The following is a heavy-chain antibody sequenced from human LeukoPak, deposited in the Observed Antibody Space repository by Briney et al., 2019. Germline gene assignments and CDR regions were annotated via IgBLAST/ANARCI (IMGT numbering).Heavy chain of an antibody. CDR3: ARVGRDFLTFHFDS. V-gene: IGHV4-38-2*02. CDR1: GYSISSGYY. Sequence: SETLSLTCNVSGYSISSGYYWGWIRQPPGKGLEWIGSIYHSGSSYYKPSLKSRVTISVHMSKNQFSMKLTSVTDADTAVYYCARVGRDFLTFHFDSWGQGTLVTVSS. D-gene: IGHD3-9*01. J-gene: IGHJ4*02. CDR2: IYHSGSS.